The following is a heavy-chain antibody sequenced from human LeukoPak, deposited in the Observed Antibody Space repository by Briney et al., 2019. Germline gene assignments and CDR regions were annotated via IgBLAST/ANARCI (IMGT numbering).Heavy chain of an antibody. CDR3: ARAADSSAYTAFDI. CDR1: GGSISRYY. V-gene: IGHV4-4*07. Sequence: SETLSLTCTVSGGSISRYYWSWIRQPAGKGLEWIGRIYTSGSTNYNPSLKSRVTMSIDTYKNQFSLKLSSVTAADTAVYYCARAADSSAYTAFDIWGQGTLVTVSS. D-gene: IGHD3-22*01. CDR2: IYTSGST. J-gene: IGHJ3*02.